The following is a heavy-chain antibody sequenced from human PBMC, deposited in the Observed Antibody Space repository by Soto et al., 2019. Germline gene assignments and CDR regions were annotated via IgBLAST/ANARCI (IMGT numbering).Heavy chain of an antibody. J-gene: IGHJ4*02. CDR3: ARTIVGATVRFDY. CDR2: INSGSSLI. CDR1: GFTFSSYG. D-gene: IGHD1-26*01. V-gene: IGHV3-48*01. Sequence: GGSLRLSCAASGFTFSSYGMHWVRQAPGKWLEWVSYINSGSSLIYYADSVRGRFTISRDNAKNLLYLQMDSLRAEDTAVYYCARTIVGATVRFDYWGQGTQVTVSS.